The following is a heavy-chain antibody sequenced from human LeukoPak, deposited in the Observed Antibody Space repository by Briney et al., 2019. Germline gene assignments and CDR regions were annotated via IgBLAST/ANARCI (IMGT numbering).Heavy chain of an antibody. Sequence: SETLSLTCTVSGGSISDYHWSWIRQPPGKGLEWIGNIYNSGTTNYNPSLKRRVTISIDMSKNQVFLEVTSVTAADTAVYYCARHSAGTTNGYWGQGTLVTVSS. CDR2: IYNSGTT. CDR1: GGSISDYH. CDR3: ARHSAGTTNGY. D-gene: IGHD1-7*01. V-gene: IGHV4-59*08. J-gene: IGHJ4*02.